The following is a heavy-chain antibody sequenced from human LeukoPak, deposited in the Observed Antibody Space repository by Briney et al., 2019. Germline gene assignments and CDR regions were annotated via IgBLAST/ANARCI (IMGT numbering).Heavy chain of an antibody. CDR1: GYSINNYY. Sequence: SQTLSLTCTVSGYSINNYYWSWIRQPPGKGLEWIGYVSYSGTPDYNPSLKGRVTISLDTSRNQFSLQLSSVTAADTAQYYCARQKWDRLTYYYYGMDVWGQGTTVTVS. CDR2: VSYSGTP. V-gene: IGHV4-59*08. CDR3: ARQKWDRLTYYYYGMDV. J-gene: IGHJ6*02. D-gene: IGHD1-26*01.